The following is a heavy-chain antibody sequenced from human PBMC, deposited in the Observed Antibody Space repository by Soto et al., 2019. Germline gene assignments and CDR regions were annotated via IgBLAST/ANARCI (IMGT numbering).Heavy chain of an antibody. V-gene: IGHV3-15*01. CDR1: GFTFSNAW. CDR3: TTDWGYYDSSGYYGRVGY. J-gene: IGHJ4*02. Sequence: LRLSCAASGFTFSNAWMSWVRQAPGKGLEWVGRIKSKTDGGTTDYAAPGKGRFTISRDDSKNTLYLQMNSLKTEDTAVYYCTTDWGYYDSSGYYGRVGYWGQGTLVTVSS. D-gene: IGHD3-22*01. CDR2: IKSKTDGGTT.